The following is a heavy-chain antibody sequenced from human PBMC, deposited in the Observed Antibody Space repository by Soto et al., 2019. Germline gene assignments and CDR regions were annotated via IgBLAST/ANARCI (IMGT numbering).Heavy chain of an antibody. D-gene: IGHD5-18*01. CDR1: GYTFTGYY. J-gene: IGHJ6*04. CDR3: ARDRGYSSSYNYHYYFGIDV. Sequence: ASVKVSCKTSGYTFTGYYIHWVRQAPGQGLEWMGWINPSTDVTRSAEKFQDWVTMTRDTSIRTAYMELRRLKSEDTAIYYCARDRGYSSSYNYHYYFGIDVWGEGAPVTVSS. V-gene: IGHV1-2*04. CDR2: INPSTDVT.